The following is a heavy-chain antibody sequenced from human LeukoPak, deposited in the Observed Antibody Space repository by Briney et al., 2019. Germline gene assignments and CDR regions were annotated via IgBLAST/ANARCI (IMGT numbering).Heavy chain of an antibody. J-gene: IGHJ4*02. D-gene: IGHD3-22*01. Sequence: GASVKVSCKVSGYTLTELSMHWVRQAPGKGLEWMGGFDPEDGETIYAQKFQGRVTMTEDTSTDTAYMELSNLRSEDTAVYYCATAVVDDSSGYYYFDYWGQGTLVTVSS. CDR1: GYTLTELS. CDR2: FDPEDGET. V-gene: IGHV1-24*01. CDR3: ATAVVDDSSGYYYFDY.